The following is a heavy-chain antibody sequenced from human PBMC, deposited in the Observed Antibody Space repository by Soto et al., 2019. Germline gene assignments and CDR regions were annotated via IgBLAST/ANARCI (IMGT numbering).Heavy chain of an antibody. J-gene: IGHJ6*02. D-gene: IGHD3-9*01. Sequence: PSETLSLTCAVYVGSFSGYYWSWIRQPPGKGLEWIGEINHSGSTNYNPSLKSRVTISVDTSKNQFSLKLSSVTAADTAVYYCARVLGPLRYFDWLLGGYYGMDVWGQGTTVTVSS. V-gene: IGHV4-34*01. CDR3: ARVLGPLRYFDWLLGGYYGMDV. CDR1: VGSFSGYY. CDR2: INHSGST.